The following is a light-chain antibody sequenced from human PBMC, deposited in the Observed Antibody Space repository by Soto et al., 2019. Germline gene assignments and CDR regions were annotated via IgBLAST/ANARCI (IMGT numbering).Light chain of an antibody. CDR3: SSYAASNDFYFV. J-gene: IGLJ3*02. CDR2: EVT. V-gene: IGLV2-8*01. CDR1: SSDVGGYNY. Sequence: QSALTQPPSASGSPGQSVTISCTGTSSDVGGYNYVPWYQQYPGRAPKLMIYEVTKRPSGVPDRFSGSKSGNTASLTVSGLQAEDVADYYCSSYAASNDFYFVFGGGTKLTVL.